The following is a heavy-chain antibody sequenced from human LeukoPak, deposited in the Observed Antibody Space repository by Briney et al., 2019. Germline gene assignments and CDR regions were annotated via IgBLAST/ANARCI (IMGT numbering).Heavy chain of an antibody. V-gene: IGHV3-15*07. D-gene: IGHD1-20*01. CDR1: GFTFTNAW. Sequence: PGGSLRLSCAASGFTFTNAWMNWVRQAPGKGLEWVGRIKSKADGETIDYAAPVKGRFTFSRDDSRNMLYLQMNSLKSEDTAVYYCSTLTSRGLSDSWGQGTLVTVSS. CDR2: IKSKADGETI. CDR3: STLTSRGLSDS. J-gene: IGHJ4*02.